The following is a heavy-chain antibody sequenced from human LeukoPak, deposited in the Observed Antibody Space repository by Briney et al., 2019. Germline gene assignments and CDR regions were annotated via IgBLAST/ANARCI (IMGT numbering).Heavy chain of an antibody. V-gene: IGHV4-59*01. J-gene: IGHJ3*02. CDR1: GGSISRDY. CDR2: IYYSGRT. CDR3: ARKNDFDI. D-gene: IGHD2/OR15-2a*01. Sequence: PSETLSLTCTVSGGSISRDYWSWIRQPPGKGLEWIGCIYYSGRTYYNPSLKSRVTISVDMSKSQFSLRLTSVTAADTAVYYCARKNDFDIWGQGTLVTVSS.